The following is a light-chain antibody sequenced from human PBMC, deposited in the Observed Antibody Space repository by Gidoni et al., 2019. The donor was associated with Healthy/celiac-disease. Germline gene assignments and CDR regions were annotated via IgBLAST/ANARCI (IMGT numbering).Light chain of an antibody. J-gene: IGKJ5*01. CDR1: QSISSY. V-gene: IGKV1-39*01. CDR3: QQSYSTPPIT. Sequence: IQMTQSPSSLSASVGDRVTITCRASQSISSYLNWYQQKPGKAPKLLIYAASSLQSGVPSRFSGSGSGTDFTLTISSLQPEDFATYYCQQSYSTPPITFGQXTRLEIK. CDR2: AAS.